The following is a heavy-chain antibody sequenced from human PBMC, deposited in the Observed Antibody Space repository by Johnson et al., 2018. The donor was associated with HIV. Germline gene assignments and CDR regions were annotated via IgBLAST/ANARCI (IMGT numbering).Heavy chain of an antibody. V-gene: IGHV3-9*01. D-gene: IGHD1-26*01. CDR3: ARDLTWEMQDTFDL. Sequence: VQLVESGGGVVQPGKSLRLSCAASGFTFSSHGMHWVRQVSKKGLEWVAGISWNSDTIGYADSVKGRITISRDNAKNSLYLQMKSLRLEDTALYFCARDLTWEMQDTFDLWGQGTMVTVSS. CDR1: GFTFSSHG. CDR2: ISWNSDTI. J-gene: IGHJ3*01.